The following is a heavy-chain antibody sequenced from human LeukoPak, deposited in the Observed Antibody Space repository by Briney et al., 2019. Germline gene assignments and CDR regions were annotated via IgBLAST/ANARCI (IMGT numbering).Heavy chain of an antibody. CDR1: GFTFSSYA. J-gene: IGHJ5*02. V-gene: IGHV3-74*03. Sequence: GRSLRLSCAASGFTFSSYAMHWVRQAPGKGLVWVSRVNSDGRFTKYADSVKGRFTISRDDAKNTLYLQMNSLRAEDTAMYYCVRSDWFDNWGQGTLVTV. CDR2: VNSDGRFT. CDR3: VRSDWFDN.